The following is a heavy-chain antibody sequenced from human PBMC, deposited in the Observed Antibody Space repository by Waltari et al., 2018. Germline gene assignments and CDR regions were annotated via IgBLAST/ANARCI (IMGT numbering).Heavy chain of an antibody. Sequence: QVQLHQSGAGLVKPSETLSLTCAIAGDSFSRYWWPWIRQSPGKGLEWTGEINQAGNTHHNPSLQSRVTVSADTSKNEFSLKLTSVTAADTAVYFCARENRGAGKGPVVIAVDLFDLWGQGTMITVSS. V-gene: IGHV4-34*01. CDR3: ARENRGAGKGPVVIAVDLFDL. D-gene: IGHD3-16*02. CDR2: INQAGNT. CDR1: GDSFSRYW. J-gene: IGHJ3*01.